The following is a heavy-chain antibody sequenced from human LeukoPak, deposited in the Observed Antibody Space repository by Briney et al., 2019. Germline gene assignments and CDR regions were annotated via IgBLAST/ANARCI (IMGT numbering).Heavy chain of an antibody. CDR2: IWYDGSNK. V-gene: IGHV3-33*01. J-gene: IGHJ6*02. D-gene: IGHD2-2*01. CDR1: GFTFSKYG. Sequence: PGGSLRLSCAASGFTFSKYGIHWVRQAPGKGLEWVAVIWYDGSNKYYADSVKGRFTISRDNSKNTLYLQMNSLRAEDTAVYYCARARYCSSTSCYAGGYYYYGMDVWGQGTTVTVSS. CDR3: ARARYCSSTSCYAGGYYYYGMDV.